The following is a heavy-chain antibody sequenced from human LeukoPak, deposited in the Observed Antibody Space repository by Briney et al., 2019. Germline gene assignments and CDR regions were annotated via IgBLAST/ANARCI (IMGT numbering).Heavy chain of an antibody. CDR1: GFTFSSYS. J-gene: IGHJ4*02. D-gene: IGHD6-19*01. CDR3: ARGGTAVARGEY. Sequence: GGSLRLSCAASGFTFSSYSMNWVRQAPGKGLEWVSYISNSGSTTYYADSVKGRFTISRDNAKNSLYLQMNSLRVEDTAVYYRARGGTAVARGEYWGQGTLVIVSS. V-gene: IGHV3-48*01. CDR2: ISNSGSTT.